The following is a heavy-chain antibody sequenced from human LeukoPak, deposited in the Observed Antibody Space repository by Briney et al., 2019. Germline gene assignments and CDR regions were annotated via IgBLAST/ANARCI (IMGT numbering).Heavy chain of an antibody. Sequence: SETLSLTCSVYGDSISSSSYYWAWIRQPPGKGLEWIGSIYYSGSTYYNPSLKSRVTISVDTSKNQFSLKLSSVTAADTAVYYCATGYSSTWYYFDYWGQGTLVTVSS. CDR1: GDSISSSSYY. J-gene: IGHJ4*02. D-gene: IGHD6-13*01. V-gene: IGHV4-39*01. CDR3: ATGYSSTWYYFDY. CDR2: IYYSGST.